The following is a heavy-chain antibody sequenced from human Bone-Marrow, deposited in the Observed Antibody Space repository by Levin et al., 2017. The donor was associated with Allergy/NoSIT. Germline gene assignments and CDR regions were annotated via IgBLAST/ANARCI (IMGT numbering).Heavy chain of an antibody. J-gene: IGHJ4*02. V-gene: IGHV4-34*01. D-gene: IGHD2-2*01. CDR3: ATRLLRGAAMAGPRFGY. CDR2: INHSGST. CDR1: GGSFSGYY. Sequence: SETLSLTCAVYGGSFSGYYWSWIRQPPGKGLEWIGEINHSGSTNYNPSLKSRVTISVDTSKNQFSLKLSSVTAADTAVYYCATRLLRGAAMAGPRFGYWGQGTLVTVSS.